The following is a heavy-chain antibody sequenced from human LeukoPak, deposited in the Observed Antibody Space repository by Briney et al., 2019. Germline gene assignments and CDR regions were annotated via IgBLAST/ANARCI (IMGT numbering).Heavy chain of an antibody. CDR3: AGPYCSSTSCHTQSYGMDV. V-gene: IGHV1-3*01. CDR1: GYTFTNYS. Sequence: ASVKVSCKASGYTFTNYSVHWVRQAPGQRLEWMGWINPGNGYTKFSQKFQGRVTITADESTSTAYMELSSLRSEDTAVYYCAGPYCSSTSCHTQSYGMDVWGQGTTVTVSS. D-gene: IGHD2-2*01. J-gene: IGHJ6*02. CDR2: INPGNGYT.